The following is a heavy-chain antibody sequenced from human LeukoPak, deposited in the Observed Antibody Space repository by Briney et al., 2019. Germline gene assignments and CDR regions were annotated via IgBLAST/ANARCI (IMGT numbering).Heavy chain of an antibody. CDR1: GFTFYDYA. CDR2: ISWNSGSI. J-gene: IGHJ6*03. V-gene: IGHV3-9*01. Sequence: GGSLRLSCAASGFTFYDYAMHWVRHAPGKGLEWVSGISWNSGSIGYADSVKGRFTISRDNAKNSLYLQMNSLRAEDAALYYCAKGRLLYYMDVWGKGTTVTVSS. D-gene: IGHD3-22*01. CDR3: AKGRLLYYMDV.